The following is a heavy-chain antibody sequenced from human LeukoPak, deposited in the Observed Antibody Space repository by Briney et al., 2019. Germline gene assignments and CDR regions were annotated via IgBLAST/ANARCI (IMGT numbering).Heavy chain of an antibody. J-gene: IGHJ4*02. D-gene: IGHD3-10*01. CDR1: GFTFSSYS. CDR3: ARGRVITMVRGVLVY. CDR2: ISSSSSTI. Sequence: PGGSLRLSCAASGFTFSSYSMNWVRQAPGKGLEWVSYISSSSSTIYYADSVKRRFTISRDNVKNSLYLQMNSLRAEDTAVYYCARGRVITMVRGVLVYWGQGTLVTVSS. V-gene: IGHV3-48*01.